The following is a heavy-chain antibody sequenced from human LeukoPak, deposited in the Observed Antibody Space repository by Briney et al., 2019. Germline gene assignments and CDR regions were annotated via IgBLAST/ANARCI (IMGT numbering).Heavy chain of an antibody. Sequence: GGSLRLSCAASGFTVSSNYMSWVRQAPGKGLEWVSIMYSGGDTYYADSVKGRFTISRDNSKNTLYLQMNTLRAEDTAVYFCARGGHYYYYYMDVWGKGTTVTISS. J-gene: IGHJ6*03. CDR1: GFTVSSNY. CDR2: MYSGGDT. D-gene: IGHD3-10*01. CDR3: ARGGHYYYYYMDV. V-gene: IGHV3-53*01.